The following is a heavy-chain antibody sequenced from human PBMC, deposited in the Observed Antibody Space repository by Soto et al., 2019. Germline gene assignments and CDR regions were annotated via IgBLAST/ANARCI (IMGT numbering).Heavy chain of an antibody. CDR1: GYSFVNYW. D-gene: IGHD4-4*01. V-gene: IGHV5-51*01. J-gene: IGHJ6*02. Sequence: GESLKIYCQGSGYSFVNYWIAWVRQMPGKGLEWVGVIYPGDSDTRYSTSFQGQVTISADKSISTAYLQWSSLKASDTAIYYCAIHRLRQYYYGMDGWGQGTTVTVSS. CDR3: AIHRLRQYYYGMDG. CDR2: IYPGDSDT.